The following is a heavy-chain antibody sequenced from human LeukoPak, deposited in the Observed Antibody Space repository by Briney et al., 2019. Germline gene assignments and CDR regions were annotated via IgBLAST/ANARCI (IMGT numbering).Heavy chain of an antibody. CDR2: IWYEGSNT. J-gene: IGHJ5*02. CDR1: GFTFSRHG. CDR3: AKGTVPAAIFWFDP. D-gene: IGHD2-2*01. Sequence: TGRSLRLSCAASGFTFSRHGMHGVRQAPGKGLEWVAVIWYEGSNTYYADSVKGRFTISRDNSKNTLYLQMNSLRAEDTAVYYCAKGTVPAAIFWFDPWGQGTLVTVSS. V-gene: IGHV3-33*06.